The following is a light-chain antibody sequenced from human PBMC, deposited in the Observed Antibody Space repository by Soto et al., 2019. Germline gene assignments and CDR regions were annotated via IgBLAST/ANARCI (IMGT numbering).Light chain of an antibody. Sequence: DIVMTQSPLSLPVTPGEPASISCRSSQSLLLSNGYNYLDWYLQKPGQSPQLLIYLGSNRASGVPDRFSGSGSGTDFTLRISRVEAVDVGVYYCMQALQTPRAFGPGTKVDIK. CDR2: LGS. CDR1: QSLLLSNGYNY. V-gene: IGKV2-28*01. J-gene: IGKJ3*01. CDR3: MQALQTPRA.